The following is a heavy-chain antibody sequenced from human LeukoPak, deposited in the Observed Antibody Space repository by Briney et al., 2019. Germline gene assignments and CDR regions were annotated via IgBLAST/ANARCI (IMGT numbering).Heavy chain of an antibody. J-gene: IGHJ4*02. V-gene: IGHV3-48*01. Sequence: PGGSLRLSCAASGFTFSSYSMNWVRQAPGKGLEWVSYISSSGSTIYYADSVKGRFTISRDNAKNSLYLQMNSLRAEDTAVYYCARAYCGGDCLDYWGQGTLVTVSS. CDR1: GFTFSSYS. D-gene: IGHD2-21*01. CDR3: ARAYCGGDCLDY. CDR2: ISSSGSTI.